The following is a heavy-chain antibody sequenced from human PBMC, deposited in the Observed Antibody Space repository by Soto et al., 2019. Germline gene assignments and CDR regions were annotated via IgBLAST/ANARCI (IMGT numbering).Heavy chain of an antibody. Sequence: QVQLVQSGAEVQRPGASVKVSCKASGYIFTTYGISWVRQAPGQGLEWMGRISGYTGNTKYAQKFQDRVTMTTDTSTSTAYMELRSLRSDDTAVYYCARNEYCDGGTCYSCWFDPWGQGTLVTVSS. CDR1: GYIFTTYG. J-gene: IGHJ5*02. V-gene: IGHV1-18*01. CDR2: ISGYTGNT. D-gene: IGHD2-15*01. CDR3: ARNEYCDGGTCYSCWFDP.